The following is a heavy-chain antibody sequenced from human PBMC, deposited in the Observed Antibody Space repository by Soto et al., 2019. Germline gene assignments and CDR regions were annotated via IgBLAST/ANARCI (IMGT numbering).Heavy chain of an antibody. V-gene: IGHV4-59*01. CDR3: ARARYNWNY. D-gene: IGHD1-20*01. J-gene: IGHJ4*02. Sequence: SETLSLTCTVSGGSLDTYYWTWIRQPPGKGLEWIGYIYSSGSTNYNPSLKSRVTMAVDMSKNQFSLKLTSVTAADTAVYYCARARYNWNYWGEGALVTVSS. CDR2: IYSSGST. CDR1: GGSLDTYY.